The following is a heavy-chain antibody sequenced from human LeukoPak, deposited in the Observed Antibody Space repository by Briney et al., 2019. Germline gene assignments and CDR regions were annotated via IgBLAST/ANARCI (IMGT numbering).Heavy chain of an antibody. CDR2: IYSGSNT. D-gene: IGHD3-16*02. CDR3: ANPKTLWGSYPA. Sequence: PGGSLRLSCAASRFTVSSNHMSWVRQAPGKGLEWVSLIYSGSNTYYADSVKGRFTISRDNSKNTLYLQMNSLRAEDTAVYYCANPKTLWGSYPAWGQGTLVTVSS. CDR1: RFTVSSNH. V-gene: IGHV3-53*01. J-gene: IGHJ5*02.